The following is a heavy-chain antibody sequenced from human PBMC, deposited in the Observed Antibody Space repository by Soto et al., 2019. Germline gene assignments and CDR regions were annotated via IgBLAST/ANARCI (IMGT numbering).Heavy chain of an antibody. J-gene: IGHJ4*02. CDR2: ISYDGSAT. CDR1: GFTFSSYG. V-gene: IGHV3-30*03. CDR3: GRGGSDSPMAPGY. Sequence: GGSLRLSCAASGFTFSSYGMHWVRQAPGKGLEWVAVISYDGSATNYADSVKGRFTISRDNAKNTLYLQMNSLRAEDTAVFYCGRGGSDSPMAPGYWGQGTLVTVSS. D-gene: IGHD5-18*01.